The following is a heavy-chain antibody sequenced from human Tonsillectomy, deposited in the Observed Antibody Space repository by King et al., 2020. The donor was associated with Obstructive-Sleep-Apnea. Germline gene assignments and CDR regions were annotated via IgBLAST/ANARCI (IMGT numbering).Heavy chain of an antibody. V-gene: IGHV3-30-3*01. J-gene: IGHJ4*02. CDR2: ISYDGSNK. D-gene: IGHD3-22*01. CDR1: GFTFSNYP. Sequence: VQLVESGGGVVRPGRSLRLSCAASGFTFSNYPMYWVRQAPGKGLEWVAFISYDGSNKYYADSVKGRFTISRDNSKNTLYLQMNSLRAEDTAMYYCARVSYYDSSGDSSCFDYWGQGTLVTVSS. CDR3: ARVSYYDSSGDSSCFDY.